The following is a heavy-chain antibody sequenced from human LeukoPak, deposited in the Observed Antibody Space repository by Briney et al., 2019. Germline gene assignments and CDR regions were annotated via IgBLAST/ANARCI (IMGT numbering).Heavy chain of an antibody. CDR1: GDIFPGYW. D-gene: IGHD1-26*01. CDR3: ARHRVVGETSFYFDY. CDR2: IYPGDSDI. J-gene: IGHJ4*02. Sequence: GESLKISCKASGDIFPGYWIAWVRQMPGRGLEWMGLIYPGDSDIRYSSSFQGQITISVDKSTRTTYLQWSSLEASDTAVYYCARHRVVGETSFYFDYWGQGTLVTVSS. V-gene: IGHV5-51*01.